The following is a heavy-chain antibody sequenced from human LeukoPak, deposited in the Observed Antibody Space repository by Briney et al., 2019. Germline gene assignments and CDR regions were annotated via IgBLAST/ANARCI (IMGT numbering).Heavy chain of an antibody. Sequence: PGGSLRLSCAASGFTFSSYEMNWVRQAPGKGLEWVSYISRGGDSIYYADSVKGRFTISRDNAKNSLYLQMNSLRVEDTALYYCAPCSGGSCYSGGYFEYWGQGTLVTVSS. CDR2: ISRGGDSI. CDR1: GFTFSSYE. CDR3: APCSGGSCYSGGYFEY. J-gene: IGHJ4*02. V-gene: IGHV3-48*03. D-gene: IGHD2-15*01.